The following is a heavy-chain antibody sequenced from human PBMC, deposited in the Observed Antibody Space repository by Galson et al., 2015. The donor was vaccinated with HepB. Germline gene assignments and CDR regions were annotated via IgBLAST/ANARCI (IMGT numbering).Heavy chain of an antibody. CDR3: ARRFGAYYCDSSGYRGGFDY. Sequence: QSGAEVKKPGESLKISCKGSGYSFTSYWIGWVRQMPGKGLEWMGIIYPGDSDTRYSPSFQGQVTISADKSISTAYLQWSSLKASDTAMYYCARRFGAYYCDSSGYRGGFDYWGQGALVTVSS. J-gene: IGHJ4*02. D-gene: IGHD3-22*01. V-gene: IGHV5-51*01. CDR1: GYSFTSYW. CDR2: IYPGDSDT.